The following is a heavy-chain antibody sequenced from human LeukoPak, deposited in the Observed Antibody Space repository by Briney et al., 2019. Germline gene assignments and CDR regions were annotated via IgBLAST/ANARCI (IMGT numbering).Heavy chain of an antibody. CDR2: ISYDGSNK. Sequence: GGSLRLSCAASGFTFSSYAMHWVRQAPGKGLEWVAVISYDGSNKYYADSVKGRFTISRDNSKNTLYLQMNSLRTEDTAVYYCARDLRFGGSYDRFDPWGQGTLVTVSS. CDR3: ARDLRFGGSYDRFDP. D-gene: IGHD1-26*01. CDR1: GFTFSSYA. J-gene: IGHJ5*02. V-gene: IGHV3-30-3*01.